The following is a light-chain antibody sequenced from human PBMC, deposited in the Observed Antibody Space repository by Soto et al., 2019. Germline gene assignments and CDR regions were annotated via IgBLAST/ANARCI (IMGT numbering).Light chain of an antibody. Sequence: QSALPQPASVSGSPGQSITISCTGTNSDLGDYNFVSWYQQHPDKTPKLIIFEVYNRPSGVSDRFSGSKSGKTASLTIVGLQADDEAEYFCSSDTSTSTHVVFGGGTKVTVL. CDR1: NSDLGDYNF. CDR3: SSDTSTSTHVV. J-gene: IGLJ2*01. CDR2: EVY. V-gene: IGLV2-14*01.